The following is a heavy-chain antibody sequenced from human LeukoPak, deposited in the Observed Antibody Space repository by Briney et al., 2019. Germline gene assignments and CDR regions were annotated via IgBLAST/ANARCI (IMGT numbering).Heavy chain of an antibody. CDR1: GFTFSSYA. V-gene: IGHV3-23*01. D-gene: IGHD3-22*01. CDR2: ISGSGGST. J-gene: IGHJ4*02. CDR3: AKRFHYYDSSGYYDFDY. Sequence: GGSLRLSCAASGFTFSSYAMSWVRQAPGKGLEWVSAISGSGGSTYYADSVKGRFTISRDNSKNTLYLQMNSLRAEDTAVYYCAKRFHYYDSSGYYDFDYWGQGTLVTVSS.